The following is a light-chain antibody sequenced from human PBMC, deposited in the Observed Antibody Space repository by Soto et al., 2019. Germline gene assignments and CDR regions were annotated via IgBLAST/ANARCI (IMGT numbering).Light chain of an antibody. CDR2: DVS. CDR3: TSYTSTNTWV. Sequence: QSVLTQPASVSGSPGQSITISCTGTSSDVGGYNYVSWYQQHPGKAPQLKIYDVSNRYPGGSNRFSGSKSGNTASLTISGLQAEDEADYYCTSYTSTNTWVFGGGTKLTVL. J-gene: IGLJ3*02. CDR1: SSDVGGYNY. V-gene: IGLV2-14*03.